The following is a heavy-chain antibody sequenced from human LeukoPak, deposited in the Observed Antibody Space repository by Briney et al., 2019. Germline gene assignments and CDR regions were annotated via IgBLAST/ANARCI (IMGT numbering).Heavy chain of an antibody. Sequence: PGGSLRLSCAASGFTLSNAWMTWVRQAPGRGLEWVGRIKRKTDGGTTDYAAPVKGRFTISRDDSKNTLYLQMNSLKTEDTAVYYCSTVRYCTTDVCYTPFDYWGQGTLVTVSS. CDR1: GFTLSNAW. J-gene: IGHJ4*02. CDR2: IKRKTDGGTT. V-gene: IGHV3-15*01. D-gene: IGHD2-8*01. CDR3: STVRYCTTDVCYTPFDY.